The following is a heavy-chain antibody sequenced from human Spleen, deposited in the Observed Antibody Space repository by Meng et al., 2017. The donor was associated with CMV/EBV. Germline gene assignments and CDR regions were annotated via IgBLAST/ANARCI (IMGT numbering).Heavy chain of an antibody. CDR2: INPNSGGT. Sequence: ASVKVSCKASGYTFTGYYMHWVRQAPGQGLEWMGWINPNSGGTNYAQNFQGRVTMTRDTSISTAYMELSRLRYDDTAIYYCAKGGQGSQSLDYWGQGTLVTVSS. V-gene: IGHV1-2*02. D-gene: IGHD5-24*01. CDR3: AKGGQGSQSLDY. CDR1: GYTFTGYY. J-gene: IGHJ4*02.